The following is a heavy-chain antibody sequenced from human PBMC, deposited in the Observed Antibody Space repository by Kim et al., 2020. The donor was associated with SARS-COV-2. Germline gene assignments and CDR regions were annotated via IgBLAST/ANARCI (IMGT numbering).Heavy chain of an antibody. CDR3: AGVGWFGTLLGGYGLDV. V-gene: IGHV4-59*01. Sequence: SETLSLTCTVSGVSISSYYWSWIRQPPGKGLEWIGYFSYSGSTNYNPSLRRRFATSVDTSKNQFSLKLTSVTAADTGVSYCAGVGWFGTLLGGYGLDVWGQGTTVTVSS. CDR1: GVSISSYY. J-gene: IGHJ6*02. CDR2: FSYSGST. D-gene: IGHD3-10*01.